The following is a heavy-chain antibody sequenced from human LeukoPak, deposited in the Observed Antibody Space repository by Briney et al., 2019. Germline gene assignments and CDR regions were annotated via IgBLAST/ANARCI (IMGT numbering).Heavy chain of an antibody. V-gene: IGHV1-2*02. CDR2: INPNSGGT. CDR3: ASGVHYDTA. Sequence: GESLRISCKGSGYSFTSYWISWVRQAPGQGLEWVGWINPNSGGTNYAQRFQGRVTMTRDTSISTAYMELNRLTSDDTAVYYCASGVHYDTAWGQGTLVTVSS. CDR1: GYSFTSYW. D-gene: IGHD3-9*01. J-gene: IGHJ5*02.